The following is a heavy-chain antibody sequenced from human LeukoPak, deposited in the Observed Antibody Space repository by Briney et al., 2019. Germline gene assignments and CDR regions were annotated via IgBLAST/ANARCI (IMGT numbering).Heavy chain of an antibody. J-gene: IGHJ4*02. CDR1: GLTFTMYT. CDR2: INGDGRTT. V-gene: IGHV3-64D*06. Sequence: GGSLRLSCSASGLTFTMYTMYWVRQAPGKGLENLSVINGDGRTTYYADSVRGRFTISRDNSKNTLYLHMSSLRPEDTAMYYCVGDQVGDTGYLRWGQGTRVTVSS. CDR3: VGDQVGDTGYLR. D-gene: IGHD3-9*01.